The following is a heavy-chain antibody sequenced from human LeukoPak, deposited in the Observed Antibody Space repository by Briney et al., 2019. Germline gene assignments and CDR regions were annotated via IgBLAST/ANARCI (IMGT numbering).Heavy chain of an antibody. CDR2: ISSSSSYI. CDR1: GFTFSSYS. Sequence: GGSLRLSCGASGFTFSSYSMNWVRQAPGKGLEWVSSISSSSSYIYYADSVKGRFTISRDNAKNSLYLQMNSLRAEDTAVYYCAREGIAVAGNDGADYWGQGTLVTVSS. CDR3: AREGIAVAGNDGADY. D-gene: IGHD6-19*01. V-gene: IGHV3-21*01. J-gene: IGHJ4*02.